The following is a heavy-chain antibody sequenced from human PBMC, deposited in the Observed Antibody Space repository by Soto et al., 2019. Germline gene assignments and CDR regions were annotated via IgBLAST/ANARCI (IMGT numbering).Heavy chain of an antibody. Sequence: SLRLSCAASGFTFSSYGMHWVRQAPGKGLEWVAVISYDGSNKYYADSVKGRFTISRDNSKSTVYLELNNLSAEDTAVYHCAKNQGVELVPLATVDWFDPWGQGSVVTVSS. J-gene: IGHJ5*02. CDR2: ISYDGSNK. CDR3: AKNQGVELVPLATVDWFDP. CDR1: GFTFSSYG. V-gene: IGHV3-30*18. D-gene: IGHD1-26*01.